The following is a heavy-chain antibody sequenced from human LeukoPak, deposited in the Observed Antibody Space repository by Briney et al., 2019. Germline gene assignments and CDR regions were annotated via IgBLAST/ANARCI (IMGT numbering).Heavy chain of an antibody. Sequence: PGGSLRLSCAASGFTFSNYAMTWARQAPGKGLEWVGLSRNKENSYSTEYAASVKGRFIISRDESKNSLYLQMDSLKTEDTAVYYCVREYYYGMDVWGQGTTVTVSS. CDR3: VREYYYGMDV. CDR1: GFTFSNYA. J-gene: IGHJ6*02. CDR2: SRNKENSYST. V-gene: IGHV3-72*01.